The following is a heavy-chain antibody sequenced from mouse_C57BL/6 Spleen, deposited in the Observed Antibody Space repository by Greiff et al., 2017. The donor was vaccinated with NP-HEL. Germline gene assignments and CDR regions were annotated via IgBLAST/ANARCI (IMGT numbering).Heavy chain of an antibody. Sequence: EVKLVESGEGLVKPGGSLKLSCAASGFTFSSYAMSWVRQTPEKRLEWVAYISSGGDYIYYADTVKGRFTISRDNARNTLYLQMSSLKSEDTAMYYCTRRGITYYFDYWGQGTTLTVSS. V-gene: IGHV5-9-1*02. CDR1: GFTFSSYA. CDR2: ISSGGDYI. J-gene: IGHJ2*01. D-gene: IGHD1-1*01. CDR3: TRRGITYYFDY.